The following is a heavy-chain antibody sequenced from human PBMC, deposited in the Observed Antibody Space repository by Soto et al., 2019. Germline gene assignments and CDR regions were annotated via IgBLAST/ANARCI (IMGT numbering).Heavy chain of an antibody. J-gene: IGHJ5*02. V-gene: IGHV1-2*02. CDR1: GYTFTGYY. CDR3: ARVIPGVEAWFDP. D-gene: IGHD2-2*01. CDR2: IHPNLGGT. Sequence: ASVKVSCKASGYTFTGYYIHWVRQAPGQGLEWMGWIHPNLGGTDHAQKFQGRVTLTRDTSVNTAYMELSNLTSDDTAVYYCARVIPGVEAWFDPWGQGTLVTVSS.